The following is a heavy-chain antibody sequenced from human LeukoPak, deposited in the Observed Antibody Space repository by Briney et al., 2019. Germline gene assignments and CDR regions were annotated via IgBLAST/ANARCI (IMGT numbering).Heavy chain of an antibody. CDR1: GDSVSSYY. D-gene: IGHD3-10*01. Sequence: SETLSLTCTVSGDSVSSYYWIWIRQPPGKGLEWIGYVYNSGNTNYNPSLKSRVTMSVDTSKNQFSLKLSSLTAADTAVYYCARGSSSGYGSGSYYREFDSWGQGTVVTVSS. J-gene: IGHJ4*02. CDR2: VYNSGNT. V-gene: IGHV4-59*02. CDR3: ARGSSSGYGSGSYYREFDS.